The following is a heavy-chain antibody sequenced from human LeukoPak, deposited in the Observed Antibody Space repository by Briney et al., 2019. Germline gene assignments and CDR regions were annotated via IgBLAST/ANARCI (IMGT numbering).Heavy chain of an antibody. V-gene: IGHV1-18*01. D-gene: IGHD4-17*01. CDR3: ARSPYYGEGLDYYYYGMDV. J-gene: IGHJ6*02. CDR2: ISAYNGNT. Sequence: ASVKVSCKASGYTFTSYGISWVRQAPGQGLEWMGWISAYNGNTNYAQKLQGRVTMTTDTSTSTAYMELRSLRSDDTAVYYCARSPYYGEGLDYYYYGMDVWGQGTTVTVSS. CDR1: GYTFTSYG.